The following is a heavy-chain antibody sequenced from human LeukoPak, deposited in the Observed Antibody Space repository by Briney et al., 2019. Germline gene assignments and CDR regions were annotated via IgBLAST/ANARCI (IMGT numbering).Heavy chain of an antibody. CDR1: GFTFDDYA. Sequence: GGSLRLSCAASGFTFDDYAMHWVRQAPGKGLEWVSGISWNSGSIGYADSVKGRFIISRDNAKNSLYLQMNSLRVDDTAVYYCVRDETWNFGLSWYDGYDIWGQGTMVTVSS. CDR2: ISWNSGSI. D-gene: IGHD1-7*01. V-gene: IGHV3-9*01. CDR3: VRDETWNFGLSWYDGYDI. J-gene: IGHJ3*02.